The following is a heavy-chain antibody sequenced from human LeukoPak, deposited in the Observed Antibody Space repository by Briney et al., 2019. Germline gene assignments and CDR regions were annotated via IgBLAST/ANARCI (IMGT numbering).Heavy chain of an antibody. CDR2: INHTAST. D-gene: IGHD3-16*01. CDR3: ARDVLRLRDPDC. J-gene: IGHJ4*02. Sequence: SETLSLTCAVYGGPFSVYYGSWIRHPPGKGLEWIGAINHTASTNYNPSLKSRVTISVAPSKNPFSLKLSSVTAADTAVYYCARDVLRLRDPDCWGQGTLVTVSS. V-gene: IGHV4-34*01. CDR1: GGPFSVYY.